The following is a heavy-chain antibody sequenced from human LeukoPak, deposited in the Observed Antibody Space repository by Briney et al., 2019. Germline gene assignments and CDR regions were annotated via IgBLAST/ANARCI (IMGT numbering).Heavy chain of an antibody. CDR1: GGTFSSYA. V-gene: IGHV1-69*04. J-gene: IGHJ3*02. CDR2: IIPILGIA. D-gene: IGHD3-22*01. Sequence: SVKVSCKASGGTFSSYAISWVRQAPGQGLEWMGRIIPILGIANYAQKFQGRVTITADKSTSTAYMELSSLRSEDTALYYCAREGVAYSGSSGPGDAFDIRGQGTMVTVSS. CDR3: AREGVAYSGSSGPGDAFDI.